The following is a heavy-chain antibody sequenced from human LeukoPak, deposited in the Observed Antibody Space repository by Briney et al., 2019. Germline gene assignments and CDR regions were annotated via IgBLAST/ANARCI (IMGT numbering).Heavy chain of an antibody. D-gene: IGHD1-26*01. V-gene: IGHV3-7*01. Sequence: GGSLRLSCAASGFTFSSYCMSWVRQAPGKGLEWVANIKQDGSEKYYVDSVKGRFTISGDNAKNSLYLQMNSLRAEDTAVYYCARERSGSYWAPLDYWGQGTLVTVSS. CDR1: GFTFSSYC. CDR3: ARERSGSYWAPLDY. J-gene: IGHJ4*02. CDR2: IKQDGSEK.